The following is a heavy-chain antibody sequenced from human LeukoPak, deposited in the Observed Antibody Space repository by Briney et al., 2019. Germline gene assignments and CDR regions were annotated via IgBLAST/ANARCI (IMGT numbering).Heavy chain of an antibody. Sequence: SGTLSLTCAVSGGSISNYWWSWIRQPPGKGLEWIGYVFDSGGTNYNPSLKSRVTISVDTSKKQFSLKLSSVTAADRAVYYCARGYSSSWNYFDYWGQGTLVTVSS. CDR2: VFDSGGT. CDR1: GGSISNYW. J-gene: IGHJ4*02. CDR3: ARGYSSSWNYFDY. D-gene: IGHD6-13*01. V-gene: IGHV4-59*01.